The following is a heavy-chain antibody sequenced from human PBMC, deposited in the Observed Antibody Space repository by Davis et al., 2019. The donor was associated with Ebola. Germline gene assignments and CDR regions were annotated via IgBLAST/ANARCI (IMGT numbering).Heavy chain of an antibody. Sequence: PSETLSLTCTVSGASIRSSSYYWVWIRPPPGQGLGWIGIIYYSWSTYYNPSLKSRVTISVDTSKNQFSLKLSSVTAADTAVYYCASRIDSGSYRVSGIDAFDIWGQGTMVTVSS. CDR1: GASIRSSSYY. J-gene: IGHJ3*02. D-gene: IGHD1-26*01. V-gene: IGHV4-39*01. CDR2: IYYSWST. CDR3: ASRIDSGSYRVSGIDAFDI.